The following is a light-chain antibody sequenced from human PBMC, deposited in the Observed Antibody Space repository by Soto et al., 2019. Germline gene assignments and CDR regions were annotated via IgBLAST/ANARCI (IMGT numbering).Light chain of an antibody. CDR2: GAS. J-gene: IGKJ1*01. V-gene: IGKV3-20*01. CDR3: QQYCSSPWT. Sequence: EIVLTQSPGTLSLSPGERATLSCRASQSVSSSYLAWYQQKPGKAPRPLIYGASSRAIGIPDRFSGSGSGTDFTLTISRLEPEYFAVYYCQQYCSSPWTFGQGTKVEIK. CDR1: QSVSSSY.